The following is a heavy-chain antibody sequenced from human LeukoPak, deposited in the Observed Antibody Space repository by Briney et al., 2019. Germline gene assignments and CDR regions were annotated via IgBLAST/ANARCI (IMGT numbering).Heavy chain of an antibody. CDR1: GFTFSAYS. Sequence: PGGSLRLSCAASGFTFSAYSINWVRQAPGKGLEWISFIDSGGGATYYAASVKGRFTISRDNAKNSLYLQMNGLRDEDTADYYCARVGFAGSSGGDYWGQGTLVTVSS. CDR2: IDSGGGAT. J-gene: IGHJ4*02. D-gene: IGHD2-15*01. V-gene: IGHV3-48*02. CDR3: ARVGFAGSSGGDY.